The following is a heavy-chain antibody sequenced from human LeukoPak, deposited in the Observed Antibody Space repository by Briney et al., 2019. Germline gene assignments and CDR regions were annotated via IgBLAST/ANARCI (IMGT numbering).Heavy chain of an antibody. Sequence: GGSLRLSCGASGFTFSNYGMLWVRQAPGKGLEWVAFIRYDGNNKLYADSMKGRFTISRDNSKNTLYLHINSLRAEDTAVYYCVKDNPLDYWGQGTLVIVSS. V-gene: IGHV3-30*02. D-gene: IGHD1-14*01. J-gene: IGHJ4*02. CDR2: IRYDGNNK. CDR3: VKDNPLDY. CDR1: GFTFSNYG.